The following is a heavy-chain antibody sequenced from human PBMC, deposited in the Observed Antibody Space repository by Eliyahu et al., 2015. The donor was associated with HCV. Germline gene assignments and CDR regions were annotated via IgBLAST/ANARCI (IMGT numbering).Heavy chain of an antibody. CDR3: AHATYYYDSSGYYPKKRANFNPGAFDI. D-gene: IGHD3-22*01. V-gene: IGHV2-5*01. J-gene: IGHJ3*02. CDR2: IYWNDDK. Sequence: QITLKESGPTLVKPTQTLTLTCTFSGFSLSTSGVGVGWIRQPPGKALEWLALIYWNDDKRYSPSLKSRLTITKDTSKNQVVLTMTNMDPVDTATYYCAHATYYYDSSGYYPKKRANFNPGAFDIWGQGTMVTVSS. CDR1: GFSLSTSGVG.